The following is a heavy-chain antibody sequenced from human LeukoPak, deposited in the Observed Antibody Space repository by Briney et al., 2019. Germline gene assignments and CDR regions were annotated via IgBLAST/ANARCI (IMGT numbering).Heavy chain of an antibody. CDR1: GYTFTNYY. J-gene: IGHJ6*03. Sequence: ASVKVSCKASGYTFTNYYMHWVRQAPGQGLEWMGIINPSGGITNYAQKFQGRVTMTRDMSTSTVYMELSSLRSEDTAVYYCARTTEGGYTYDYFYYYYMDVWGKGTSVTISS. V-gene: IGHV1-46*01. CDR3: ARTTEGGYTYDYFYYYYMDV. D-gene: IGHD5-18*01. CDR2: INPSGGIT.